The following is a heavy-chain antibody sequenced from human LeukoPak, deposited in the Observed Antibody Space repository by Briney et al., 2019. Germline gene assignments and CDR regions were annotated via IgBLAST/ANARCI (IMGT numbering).Heavy chain of an antibody. V-gene: IGHV6-1*01. Sequence: SQTLSLTCAISGDSVSSNSAAWNWIRQSPSRGLEWLGRTYYRSKWYNDYAVSVKSRITINPDTSKNQFSLQLNSVTPEDTAVYYCARNLFVAGQNWFDPWGQGALVTVSS. J-gene: IGHJ5*02. CDR3: ARNLFVAGQNWFDP. D-gene: IGHD1-1*01. CDR1: GDSVSSNSAA. CDR2: TYYRSKWYN.